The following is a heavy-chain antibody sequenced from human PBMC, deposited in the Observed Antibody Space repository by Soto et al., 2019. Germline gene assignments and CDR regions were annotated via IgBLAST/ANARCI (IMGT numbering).Heavy chain of an antibody. Sequence: SETLSLTGTVSGGSIRSGGYYWSWVRQNPRRGLEWIGNIYYSGNTYYNPSLKSRLTISVDTSKNQFSLNPSSVTAADTAVYYCARDRLMATAGTARHYFGLDVWGQGTTVTVSS. CDR2: IYYSGNT. J-gene: IGHJ6*02. V-gene: IGHV4-31*03. CDR1: GGSIRSGGYY. D-gene: IGHD5-18*01. CDR3: ARDRLMATAGTARHYFGLDV.